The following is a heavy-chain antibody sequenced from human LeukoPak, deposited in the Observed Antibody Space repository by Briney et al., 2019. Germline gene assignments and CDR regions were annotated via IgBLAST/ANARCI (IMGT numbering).Heavy chain of an antibody. V-gene: IGHV3-21*01. CDR3: ARGAMVRGVIHYYYYYGMDV. J-gene: IGHJ6*02. CDR2: ISSSSSCI. D-gene: IGHD3-10*01. CDR1: GFTFSSYA. Sequence: PGGSLRLSCAASGFTFSSYAMSWVRQAPGKGLEWGSSISSSSSCIYYADSVKSRFTISRDNAKNSLYLQMNSLRAEDTAVYYCARGAMVRGVIHYYYYYGMDVWGQGTTVTVSS.